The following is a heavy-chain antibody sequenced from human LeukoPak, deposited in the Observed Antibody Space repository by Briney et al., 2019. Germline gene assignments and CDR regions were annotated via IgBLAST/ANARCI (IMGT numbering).Heavy chain of an antibody. Sequence: GRPLRLSCAASGFTFSSYGMHWVRQAPGKGLEWVAVIWYDGSNKYYADSVKGRFTISRDNSKNTLYLQMNSLRAEDTAVYYCARTYGDYYFDYWGQGTLVTVSS. CDR2: IWYDGSNK. D-gene: IGHD4-17*01. V-gene: IGHV3-33*08. CDR3: ARTYGDYYFDY. J-gene: IGHJ4*02. CDR1: GFTFSSYG.